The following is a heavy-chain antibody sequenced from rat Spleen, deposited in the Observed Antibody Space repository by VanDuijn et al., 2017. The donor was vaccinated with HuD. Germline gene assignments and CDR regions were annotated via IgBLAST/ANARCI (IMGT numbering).Heavy chain of an antibody. D-gene: IGHD1-6*01. CDR1: GFTFSDYN. J-gene: IGHJ4*01. Sequence: EVQLVESGGGPVQPGRSLKLSCAASGFTFSDYNMAWVRQAPKKGLEWVATISYDGSSTYYRDSVKGRFTISRDKAKSTLYLQMNSLRSEDTATYYCTRAIYTTDYYYAKGYYVMDAWGQGVMVTVSS. CDR3: TRAIYTTDYYYAKGYYVMDA. V-gene: IGHV5-7*01. CDR2: ISYDGSST.